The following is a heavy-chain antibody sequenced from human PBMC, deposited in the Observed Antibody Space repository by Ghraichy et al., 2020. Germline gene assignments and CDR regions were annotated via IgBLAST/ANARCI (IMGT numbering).Heavy chain of an antibody. CDR3: AKQERGDSGYDLLQYFDY. Sequence: GESLNISCKGSGYNFAKFWIAWVRQMPGKGLEWMGIIYPGDSDTRYSPSFQGQVTISADKSISTAYLQWSSLKASDTAMYYCAKQERGDSGYDLLQYFDYWGQGTLVTVSS. V-gene: IGHV5-51*01. J-gene: IGHJ4*02. CDR1: GYNFAKFW. CDR2: IYPGDSDT. D-gene: IGHD5-12*01.